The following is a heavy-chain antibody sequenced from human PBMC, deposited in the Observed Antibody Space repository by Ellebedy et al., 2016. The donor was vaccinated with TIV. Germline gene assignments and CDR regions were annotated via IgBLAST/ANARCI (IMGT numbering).Heavy chain of an antibody. Sequence: GGSLRLXCKGSGYSFTSYWIGWVRQLPGKGLEWMGIIYPGDSDTRYSPSFQGQVTISADKSISTAYLQWSSLKASDTAMYYCARPHNSYNWNYLGVGFDYWGQGTLVTVSS. CDR3: ARPHNSYNWNYLGVGFDY. J-gene: IGHJ4*02. CDR2: IYPGDSDT. CDR1: GYSFTSYW. V-gene: IGHV5-51*01. D-gene: IGHD1-7*01.